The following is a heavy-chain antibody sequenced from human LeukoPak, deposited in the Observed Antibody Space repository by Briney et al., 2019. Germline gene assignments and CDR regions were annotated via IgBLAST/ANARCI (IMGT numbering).Heavy chain of an antibody. V-gene: IGHV4-39*07. J-gene: IGHJ4*02. CDR3: ARAGDGSGSYDNADYDY. CDR2: FEYGGST. D-gene: IGHD3-10*01. CDR1: GGSISSSSYY. Sequence: SETLSLTCTVSGGSISSSSYYWGWIRQAPGKGLEWIGSFEYGGSTYYNPSLKSRVTISVDTSKNQFSLKLSSVTAADTAVYYCARAGDGSGSYDNADYDYWGQGTLVTVSS.